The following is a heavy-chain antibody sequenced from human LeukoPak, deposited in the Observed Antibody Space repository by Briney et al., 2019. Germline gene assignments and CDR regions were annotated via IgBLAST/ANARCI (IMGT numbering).Heavy chain of an antibody. CDR3: ARRRWEQWLVPLYYFDY. CDR1: GGSISSSSYY. Sequence: SETLSLTCTVSGGSISSSSYYWGWIRQPPGKGLEWIGSIYYSGSTYYNPSLKSRVTISVDTSKNQFSLKLSSVTAADTAVYYCARRRWEQWLVPLYYFDYWGQGTLVTVSS. J-gene: IGHJ4*02. D-gene: IGHD6-19*01. V-gene: IGHV4-39*07. CDR2: IYYSGST.